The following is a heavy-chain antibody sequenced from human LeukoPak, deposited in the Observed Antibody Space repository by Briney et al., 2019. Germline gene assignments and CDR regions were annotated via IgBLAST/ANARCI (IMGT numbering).Heavy chain of an antibody. CDR2: ISGNGVTT. CDR3: AKALYGGNTV. J-gene: IGHJ4*02. V-gene: IGHV3-23*01. D-gene: IGHD4-23*01. Sequence: PGGSLRLSCAASGFTFSTYAMGWVRQAPGEGLRWASSISGNGVTTYYADSVKGRFTISRDNSKNTLYLQMNSLRAEDMALYYCAKALYGGNTVWGQGTLVTVSS. CDR1: GFTFSTYA.